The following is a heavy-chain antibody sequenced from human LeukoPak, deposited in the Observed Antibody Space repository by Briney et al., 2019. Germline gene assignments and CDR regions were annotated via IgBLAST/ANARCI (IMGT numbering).Heavy chain of an antibody. J-gene: IGHJ5*02. CDR1: GFTFDDYA. CDR2: ISWNSGSI. CDR3: AKDGGYHYGAGSFDL. Sequence: GGSLRLSCAASGFTFDDYAMHWVRHAPGKGLEWVSGISWNSGSIGYAESVKGRFTISRDNAKNSLYLQMNSLRPEDTALYYCAKDGGYHYGAGSFDLRGQGTLVTVSS. V-gene: IGHV3-9*01. D-gene: IGHD3-10*01.